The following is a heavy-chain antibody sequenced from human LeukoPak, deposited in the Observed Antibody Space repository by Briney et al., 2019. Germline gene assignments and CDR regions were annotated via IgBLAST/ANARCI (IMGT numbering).Heavy chain of an antibody. Sequence: SGGSLRLSCAASGFTFSSYWMHWVRQAPGKGLVWVSRIKSDGSTNYADSVKGRFTISRDNAENTLSLQMNSLRAEDTGVYYCARAPSEIGGYYPEYFRHWGQGTLVTVSS. CDR2: IKSDGST. CDR1: GFTFSSYW. J-gene: IGHJ1*01. D-gene: IGHD3-22*01. CDR3: ARAPSEIGGYYPEYFRH. V-gene: IGHV3-74*01.